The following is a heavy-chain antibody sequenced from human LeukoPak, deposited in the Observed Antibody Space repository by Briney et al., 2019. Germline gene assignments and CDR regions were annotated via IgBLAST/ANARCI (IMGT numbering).Heavy chain of an antibody. CDR2: IPPSGST. J-gene: IGHJ4*02. CDR1: GGSINGFY. CDR3: ARGPSSGSGEAFDY. D-gene: IGHD3-10*01. Sequence: SETLSLTCAVSGGSINGFYWSWIRQPAGKGLEWIGRIPPSGSTNYNPSLKSRVTMSVDMSNNQFSLKLGSMTAADTAVYYCARGPSSGSGEAFDYWGQGTLVTVSS. V-gene: IGHV4-4*07.